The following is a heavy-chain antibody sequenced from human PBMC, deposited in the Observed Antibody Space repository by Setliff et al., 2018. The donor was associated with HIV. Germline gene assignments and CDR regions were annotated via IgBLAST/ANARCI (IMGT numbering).Heavy chain of an antibody. J-gene: IGHJ5*02. V-gene: IGHV4-59*08. CDR1: GGSITSYY. CDR3: ARHPPNLDWLDP. CDR2: IFDSGTT. Sequence: PSETLSLTCTVSGGSITSYYWNWIRQSPGKGLEWIGYIFDSGTTKYNPSVTSRVTISVDASKNQFSLKVNSVTAADTAVYYCARHPPNLDWLDPWGQGTLVTVSS.